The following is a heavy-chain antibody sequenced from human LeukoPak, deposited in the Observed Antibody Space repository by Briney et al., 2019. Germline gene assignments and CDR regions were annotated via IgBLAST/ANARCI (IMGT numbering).Heavy chain of an antibody. V-gene: IGHV3-13*01. CDR2: IGTAGDT. CDR3: ARDNPLRVGFHY. CDR1: GFTFSSYD. D-gene: IGHD1-14*01. J-gene: IGHJ4*02. Sequence: GGSLRLSCAASGFTFSSYDMHWVRHATGKGLEWVSAIGTAGDTYYPGSVKGRFTISRENAKNSWYLQMNSLRDGDTALYYCARDNPLRVGFHYWGQRTLVTVSS.